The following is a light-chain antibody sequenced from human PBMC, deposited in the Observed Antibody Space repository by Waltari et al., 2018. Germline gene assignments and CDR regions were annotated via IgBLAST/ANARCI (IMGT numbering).Light chain of an antibody. CDR3: TSYITTRGDWV. CDR2: EVS. V-gene: IGLV2-14*01. J-gene: IGLJ3*02. Sequence: QSALTQPASVSGSPGQSITISCTGTSSDVGGYNLVSWHQQHPGKPPKLILFEVSNRPPGVANRFSGSKSGSTASLTISGLQAEDEADYYCTSYITTRGDWVFGGGTKLTVL. CDR1: SSDVGGYNL.